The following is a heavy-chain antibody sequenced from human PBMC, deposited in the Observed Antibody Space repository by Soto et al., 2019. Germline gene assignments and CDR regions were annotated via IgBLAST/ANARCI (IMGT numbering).Heavy chain of an antibody. J-gene: IGHJ4*02. CDR2: ISSSGSTI. CDR1: GFTFSSYE. V-gene: IGHV3-48*03. D-gene: IGHD6-6*01. CDR3: ASPQLPPYYFDY. Sequence: EVQLVESGGGLVQPGGSLRLSCAASGFTFSSYEMNWVRQAPGKGLEWVSYISSSGSTIYYADSVKGRFTISRDNAKNSLYLQMNSLRAEDTAVYYCASPQLPPYYFDYWGQGTLVTVSS.